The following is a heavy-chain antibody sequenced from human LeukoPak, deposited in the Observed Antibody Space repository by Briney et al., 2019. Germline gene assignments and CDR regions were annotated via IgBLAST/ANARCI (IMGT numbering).Heavy chain of an antibody. V-gene: IGHV3-23*01. J-gene: IGHJ1*01. Sequence: GGSLSLSCAASGFPFSSYAMSWVRRAPGKGLEWVSAISGSGGSTYYADSVKGRFTISRDNSKNTLYLQMNSLRAEDTAVYYCAKSFVSPAEYFQHWGQGTLVTVSS. CDR2: ISGSGGST. CDR3: AKSFVSPAEYFQH. CDR1: GFPFSSYA.